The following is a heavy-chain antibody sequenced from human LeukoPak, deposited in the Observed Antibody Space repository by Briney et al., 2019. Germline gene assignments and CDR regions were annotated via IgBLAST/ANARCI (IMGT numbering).Heavy chain of an antibody. D-gene: IGHD3-3*01. CDR3: ARDLRFLEWSHSYMDV. CDR1: GFPFSSYS. J-gene: IGHJ6*03. V-gene: IGHV3-21*01. Sequence: GSLRLSCAASGFPFSSYSVDGVRPATGKGLEWVSSISSSSSYIYYADSVKGRFTISRDNAKNSLYLQMNSLRAEDTAVYYCARDLRFLEWSHSYMDVWGKGTTVTVSS. CDR2: ISSSSSYI.